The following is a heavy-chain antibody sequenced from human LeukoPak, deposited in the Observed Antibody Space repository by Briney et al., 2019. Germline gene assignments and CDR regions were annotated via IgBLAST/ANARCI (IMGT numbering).Heavy chain of an antibody. CDR1: GFTFSSYG. D-gene: IGHD2-2*01. V-gene: IGHV3-33*01. CDR3: AREDVVVVPAGWIDY. Sequence: GGSLRLSCAASGFTFSSYGMHWVRQAPGKGLEWVAVIWYDGSNKYYADSVKARFTISGDNSKNTLYLQMNSLRAEDTAVYYCAREDVVVVPAGWIDYWGQGTLVTVSS. J-gene: IGHJ4*02. CDR2: IWYDGSNK.